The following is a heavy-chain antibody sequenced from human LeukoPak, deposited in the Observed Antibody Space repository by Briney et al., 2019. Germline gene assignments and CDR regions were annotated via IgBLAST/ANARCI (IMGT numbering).Heavy chain of an antibody. CDR1: GFTFYTYD. CDR3: ARIPGMAAGSDFYFDY. V-gene: IGHV3-23*01. D-gene: IGHD6-13*01. J-gene: IGHJ4*02. Sequence: GGSLGLSCVASGFTFYTYDMSWVRQVPGKGLEWVSSISYHGHRTYYTDSVKGRFTISRDNSKNTLYLQLNSLRVEDTAIYYCARIPGMAAGSDFYFDYWGPGTVVTVFS. CDR2: ISYHGHRT.